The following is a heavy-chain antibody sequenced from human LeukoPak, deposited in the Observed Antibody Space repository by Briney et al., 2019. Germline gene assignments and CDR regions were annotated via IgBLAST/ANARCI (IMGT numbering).Heavy chain of an antibody. V-gene: IGHV4-4*07. J-gene: IGHJ6*03. CDR3: AREEQWLATYYMDV. Sequence: SETLSLTCTVSGGSISSYYWSWIRQPAGKGLEWIGRIYTSGSTNYNPSLKSRVTMSVDTSKNQFSLKLSSVTAADTAAYYCAREEQWLATYYMDVWGKGTTVTVSS. CDR1: GGSISSYY. D-gene: IGHD6-19*01. CDR2: IYTSGST.